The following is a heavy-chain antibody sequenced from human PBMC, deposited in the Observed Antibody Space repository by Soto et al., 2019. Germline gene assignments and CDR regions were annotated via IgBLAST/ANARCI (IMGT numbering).Heavy chain of an antibody. D-gene: IGHD4-17*01. J-gene: IGHJ6*02. CDR1: GFTFTNSA. Sequence: SVKVSCKASGFTFTNSAVQWVRQARGQRLEWIGWIVVGSGNTNYAQKFQERVTITRDMSTSTAYMELSSLRAEDTAVYYCAKDLYGDYVVDVWGQGTTVTVSS. CDR2: IVVGSGNT. CDR3: AKDLYGDYVVDV. V-gene: IGHV1-58*01.